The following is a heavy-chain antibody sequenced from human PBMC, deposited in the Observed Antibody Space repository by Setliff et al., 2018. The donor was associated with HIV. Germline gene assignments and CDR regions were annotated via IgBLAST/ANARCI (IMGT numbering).Heavy chain of an antibody. V-gene: IGHV1-69*13. CDR1: GYTFTNSD. J-gene: IGHJ4*02. CDR2: IIPIFSTS. Sequence: SVKVSCKASGYTFTNSDINWVRQATGQGLEWMGGIIPIFSTSNYAQRFQGRVTITADESTSTAYMELYNLRSEDTAMYYCTRGRGIIGALVYWGQGTLVTVS. CDR3: TRGRGIIGALVY. D-gene: IGHD2-21*01.